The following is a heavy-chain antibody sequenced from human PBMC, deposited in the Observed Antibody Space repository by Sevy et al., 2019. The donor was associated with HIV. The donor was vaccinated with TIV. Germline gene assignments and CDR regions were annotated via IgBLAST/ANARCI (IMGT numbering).Heavy chain of an antibody. J-gene: IGHJ6*03. D-gene: IGHD3-10*01. CDR2: IGGSGGHS. V-gene: IGHV3-23*01. CDR1: GFAFSIYS. CDR3: AKYNGSGAVFYYYYMDV. Sequence: GGSLRLSCVASGFAFSIYSMSWVRQAPGKGLEWVSAIGGSGGHSYHADSVRGRFTISRDNSKNTLYLQMNSLRVDDRALYTCAKYNGSGAVFYYYYMDVWGKGTAVTVSS.